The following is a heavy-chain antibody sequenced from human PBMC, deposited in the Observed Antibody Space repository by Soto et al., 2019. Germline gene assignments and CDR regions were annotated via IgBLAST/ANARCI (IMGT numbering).Heavy chain of an antibody. D-gene: IGHD3-10*01. Sequence: QVQLVQSGAEVKKPGSSVKVSCKAFGGTFSSYAISWVRQAPGQGLEWMGGIIPIFGTANYAQKFQGRVTITADESTSTAYMELSSLISEDTAVYYCARRPITMVRGSSTDNWLDPWGQGTLVTVSS. CDR2: IIPIFGTA. J-gene: IGHJ5*02. CDR1: GGTFSSYA. V-gene: IGHV1-69*01. CDR3: ARRPITMVRGSSTDNWLDP.